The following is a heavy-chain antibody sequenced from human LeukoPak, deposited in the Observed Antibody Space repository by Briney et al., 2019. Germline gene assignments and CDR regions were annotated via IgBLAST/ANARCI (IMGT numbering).Heavy chain of an antibody. Sequence: GGSLRLSCAASGFTFSSYWMHWVRQAPGKGLEWVSSISSSSSYMYYADSVKGRFTISRDNAKNSLYLQLNSLRAEDTAVYYCARGGSGNWNAPFDYWGQGILVTVSS. CDR1: GFTFSSYW. J-gene: IGHJ4*02. D-gene: IGHD1-1*01. V-gene: IGHV3-21*01. CDR2: ISSSSSYM. CDR3: ARGGSGNWNAPFDY.